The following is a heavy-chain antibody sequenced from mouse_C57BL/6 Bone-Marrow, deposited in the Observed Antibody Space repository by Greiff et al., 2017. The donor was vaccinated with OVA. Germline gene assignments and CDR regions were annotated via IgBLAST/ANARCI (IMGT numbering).Heavy chain of an antibody. V-gene: IGHV14-1*01. CDR1: GFNIKDYY. J-gene: IGHJ4*01. Sequence: EVKLQQSGAELVRPGASVKLSCTASGFNIKDYYMHWVKQRPEQGLEWIGRIDPEDGDTEYAPKFQGKATMTADTSSNTAYLQLSSLTSEDTAVYYCTTWGDGYYLRGMDYWGQGTSVTVSS. CDR3: TTWGDGYYLRGMDY. CDR2: IDPEDGDT. D-gene: IGHD2-3*01.